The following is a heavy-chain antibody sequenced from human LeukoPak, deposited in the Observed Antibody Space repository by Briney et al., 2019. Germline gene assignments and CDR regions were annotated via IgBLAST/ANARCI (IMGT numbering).Heavy chain of an antibody. CDR1: GGTFSSYA. J-gene: IGHJ5*02. CDR2: IIPIFGTA. D-gene: IGHD3-9*01. V-gene: IGHV1-69*13. Sequence: SVKVSCKASGGTFSSYAISWVRQAPGQGLEWVGGIIPIFGTANYAQKFQGRVTITAAESTSTAYMELSSLRSEDTAVYYCARDRESPLHYDILTGYNTWGQGTLVTVSS. CDR3: ARDRESPLHYDILTGYNT.